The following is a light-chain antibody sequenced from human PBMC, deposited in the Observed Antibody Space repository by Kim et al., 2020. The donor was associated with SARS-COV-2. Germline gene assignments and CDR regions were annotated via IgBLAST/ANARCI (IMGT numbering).Light chain of an antibody. Sequence: QSALTQPRSVSGSPGQSITISCTGTSGDVGDYNFVSWYQQHPGKVPKLIIFDVSKRPSGVPDRFSGSKSGNTASLTISGLQSEDEADYYCCSYAANPSFGTGTKVTVL. CDR1: SGDVGDYNF. CDR2: DVS. CDR3: CSYAANPS. V-gene: IGLV2-11*01. J-gene: IGLJ6*01.